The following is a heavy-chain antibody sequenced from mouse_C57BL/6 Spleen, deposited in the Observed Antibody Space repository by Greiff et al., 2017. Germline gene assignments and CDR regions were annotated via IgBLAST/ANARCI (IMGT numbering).Heavy chain of an antibody. CDR3: AVDYFDY. CDR2: INPYNGGT. J-gene: IGHJ2*01. CDR1: GYTFTDYY. Sequence: EVKLLESGPVLVKPGASVKMSCKASGYTFTDYYMNWVKQSHGKSLEWIGVINPYNGGTSYNQKFKGKATLTVDKSSSTAYMELNSLTSEDSAVYYCAVDYFDYWGQGTTLAVSS. V-gene: IGHV1-19*01.